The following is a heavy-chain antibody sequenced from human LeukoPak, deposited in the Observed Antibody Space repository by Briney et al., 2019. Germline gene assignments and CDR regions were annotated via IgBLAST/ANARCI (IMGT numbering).Heavy chain of an antibody. D-gene: IGHD3-9*01. V-gene: IGHV3-30*03. CDR2: ISYDGKNM. Sequence: LAGGSLRLSCAASGFTLSSYGTHWVRHAPGKGLEWVAVISYDGKNMYYADSVKGRFTISRDNSQNTLYLQMNSLRVEDTGVYYWASYDILTGYHSPFDYWGQGSLVTVSS. CDR1: GFTLSSYG. CDR3: ASYDILTGYHSPFDY. J-gene: IGHJ4*02.